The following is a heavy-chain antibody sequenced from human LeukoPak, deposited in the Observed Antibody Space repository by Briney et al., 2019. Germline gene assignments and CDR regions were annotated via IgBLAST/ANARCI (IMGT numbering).Heavy chain of an antibody. D-gene: IGHD4-23*01. CDR3: ASSSPTVVSDTYYYYAMDV. CDR2: ITSSSSDI. Sequence: PGGSLRLSCVASEFVFSSHAMIWVRQAPGKGLEWISSITSSSSDIFYADSVKGRFTISRDNAKNTLYLQMNSLRAEDTAVYYCASSSPTVVSDTYYYYAMDVWGQGTTVTVSS. CDR1: EFVFSSHA. V-gene: IGHV3-21*01. J-gene: IGHJ6*02.